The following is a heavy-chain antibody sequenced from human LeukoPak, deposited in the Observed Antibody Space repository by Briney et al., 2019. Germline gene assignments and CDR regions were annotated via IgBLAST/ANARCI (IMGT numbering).Heavy chain of an antibody. Sequence: GGSLRLSCAASGYRFSTSDMHWVRQGSGRGLEWVSSIASTGETYYAPSVKGRFTISRENAKNSLYLKMNSLRGGDTAIYHCVRGGEIGLDYWGQGTLVTVSS. V-gene: IGHV3-13*01. J-gene: IGHJ4*02. D-gene: IGHD3-16*01. CDR3: VRGGEIGLDY. CDR2: IASTGET. CDR1: GYRFSTSD.